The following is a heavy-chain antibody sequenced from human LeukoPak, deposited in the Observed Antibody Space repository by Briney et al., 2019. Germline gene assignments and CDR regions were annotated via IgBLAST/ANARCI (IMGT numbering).Heavy chain of an antibody. CDR1: GGSISSSSYY. V-gene: IGHV4-39*07. D-gene: IGHD6-13*01. J-gene: IGHJ6*03. CDR2: IYYSGST. CDR3: ARVGSAYSSSWPPSYYYYYMDA. Sequence: SETLSLTCTVSGGSISSSSYYWGWIRQPPGKGLEWIGSIYYSGSTYYNPSLKSRVTISVDTSKNQFSLKLSSVTAADTAVYYCARVGSAYSSSWPPSYYYYYMDAWGKGTTVTISS.